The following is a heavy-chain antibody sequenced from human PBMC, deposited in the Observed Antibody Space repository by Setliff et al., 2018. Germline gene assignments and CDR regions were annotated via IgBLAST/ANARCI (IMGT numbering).Heavy chain of an antibody. CDR1: GYTFTASY. Sequence: ASVKVSCKTSGYTFTASYIHWVRQAPGQGLEWMGWINPKSGVTKYAQRFEGGVTMTGDTSITTAYMELSSLRSDDTAMYYCARSVHGDYVRLRQNNWLDPWGQGTLVTVSS. CDR2: INPKSGVT. CDR3: ARSVHGDYVRLRQNNWLDP. V-gene: IGHV1-2*02. D-gene: IGHD4-17*01. J-gene: IGHJ5*02.